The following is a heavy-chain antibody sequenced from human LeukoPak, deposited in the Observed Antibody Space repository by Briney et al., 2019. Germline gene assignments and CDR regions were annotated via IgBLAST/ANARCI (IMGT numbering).Heavy chain of an antibody. D-gene: IGHD3-10*01. CDR3: VKDLSKSVVRGVITTVPVSFDY. CDR1: GFTFSSYA. Sequence: GGSLRLSCAASGFTFSSYAMSWVRQAPGKGLEWVSAISGSGGSTYYADSVKGRFTISRDNSKNTLYLQMNSLRAEDTAVYYCVKDLSKSVVRGVITTVPVSFDYWGQGTLVTVSS. J-gene: IGHJ4*02. V-gene: IGHV3-23*01. CDR2: ISGSGGST.